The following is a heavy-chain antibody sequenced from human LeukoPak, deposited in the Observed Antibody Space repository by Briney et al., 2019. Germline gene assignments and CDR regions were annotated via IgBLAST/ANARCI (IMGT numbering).Heavy chain of an antibody. CDR2: TYSGDTT. Sequence: GGSLRLSCAASGFTFSSYGMSWVRQAPGKGLEWVSITYSGDTTYYADSVKGRFIISRDDSKNTLSLQMNDLRVEDTAVYYCARERPDSRNLDSWGRGALVTVSS. D-gene: IGHD1-14*01. CDR1: GFTFSSYG. V-gene: IGHV3-66*01. J-gene: IGHJ4*02. CDR3: ARERPDSRNLDS.